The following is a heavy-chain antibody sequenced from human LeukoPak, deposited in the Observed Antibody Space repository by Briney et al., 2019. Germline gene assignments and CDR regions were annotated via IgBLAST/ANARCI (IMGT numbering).Heavy chain of an antibody. CDR1: GFTVSSNS. CDR3: ARRFDI. J-gene: IGHJ3*02. V-gene: IGHV3-48*01. Sequence: PGGSLRLSCTVSGFTVSSNSMSWVRQAPGKGLEWVSYISSSSSTIDYADSVKGRFTISRDNVKNSLYLQMNSLRAEDTAVYYCARRFDIWGQGTMVTVSS. CDR2: ISSSSSTI.